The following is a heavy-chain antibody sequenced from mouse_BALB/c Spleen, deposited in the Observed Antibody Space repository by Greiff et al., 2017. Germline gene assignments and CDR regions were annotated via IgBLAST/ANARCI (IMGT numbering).Heavy chain of an antibody. Sequence: VQGVESGPGLVAPSQSLSITCTVSGFSLTGYGVNWVRQPPGKGLEWLGMIWGDGSTDYNSALKSRLSISKDNSKSQVFLKMNSLQTDDTARYYCARGAYYRYDNYAMDYWGQGTSVTVSS. V-gene: IGHV2-6-7*01. D-gene: IGHD2-14*01. CDR3: ARGAYYRYDNYAMDY. CDR1: GFSLTGYG. J-gene: IGHJ4*01. CDR2: IWGDGST.